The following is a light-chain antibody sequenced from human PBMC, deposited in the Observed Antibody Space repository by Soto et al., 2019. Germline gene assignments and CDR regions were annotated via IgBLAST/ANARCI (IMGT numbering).Light chain of an antibody. CDR3: AAWDDSLNGLV. J-gene: IGLJ2*01. Sequence: QAVVTQPPSASGNPGQRVTISCSGSSSNIGRNPINWYQQLPGTAPKLLIYTNDQRPSGVPDRFSGSKSGTSGSLAITGLQSDDEADFYCAAWDDSLNGLVFGGGTKVTVL. CDR1: SSNIGRNP. CDR2: TND. V-gene: IGLV1-44*01.